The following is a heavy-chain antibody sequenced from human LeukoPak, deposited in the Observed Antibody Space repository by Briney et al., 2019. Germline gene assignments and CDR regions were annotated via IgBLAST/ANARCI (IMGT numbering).Heavy chain of an antibody. CDR2: VVPMFGIR. D-gene: IGHD5-12*01. V-gene: IGHV1-69*04. CDR1: GGTFNNYA. Sequence: ASVKVSCKTSGGTFNNYAISWVRQAPGQGLEWMGRVVPMFGIRNYPQTFRGRVNITADKATNTVYMELRSLRAEDTAIYYCTTQPSRSYSFDHLDFWGLGTPVTVSS. J-gene: IGHJ4*02. CDR3: TTQPSRSYSFDHLDF.